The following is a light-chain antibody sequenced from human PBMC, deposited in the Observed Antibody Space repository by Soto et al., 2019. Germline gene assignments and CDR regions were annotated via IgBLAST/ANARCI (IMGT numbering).Light chain of an antibody. CDR2: YAS. Sequence: DIQMTPPPSSLSASVGDRVTITCQASQNIKNYLNWFQQKPGKAPNRLIYYASSLATGVPSRFSGSGSGTDFNLTIRSLQPEDIAIYFCQHDDKFPFTFGGGTKVEIK. CDR1: QNIKNY. CDR3: QHDDKFPFT. J-gene: IGKJ4*01. V-gene: IGKV1-33*01.